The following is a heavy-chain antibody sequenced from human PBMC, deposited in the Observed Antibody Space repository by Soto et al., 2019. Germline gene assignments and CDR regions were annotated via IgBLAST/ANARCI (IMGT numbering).Heavy chain of an antibody. CDR3: ARSYYDFWSGYYDY. Sequence: EVQLVESGGGLVQPGGSLRLSCAASGFTFSSYDMHWVRQATGKGLEWVSAIGTAGDTYYPGSVKGRFTISRDNSKNTLYLQMNSLRAEDTAVYYCARSYYDFWSGYYDYWGQGTLVTVSS. CDR2: IGTAGDT. J-gene: IGHJ4*02. CDR1: GFTFSSYD. D-gene: IGHD3-3*01. V-gene: IGHV3-13*01.